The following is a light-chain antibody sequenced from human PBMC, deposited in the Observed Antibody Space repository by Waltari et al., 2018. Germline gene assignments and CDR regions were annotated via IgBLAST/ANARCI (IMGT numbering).Light chain of an antibody. CDR2: GAS. V-gene: IGKV3-20*01. CDR3: QKYSSSPFT. CDR1: QSVSNY. J-gene: IGKJ4*01. Sequence: VILTPSPATLSLSPGERATLSCRASQSVSNYLAWYQQKPGQAPRLLIYGASSRATGIPDRFSGSGSGTEFTLTISSLEPEDFAVYYCQKYSSSPFTFGGGTKVEIK.